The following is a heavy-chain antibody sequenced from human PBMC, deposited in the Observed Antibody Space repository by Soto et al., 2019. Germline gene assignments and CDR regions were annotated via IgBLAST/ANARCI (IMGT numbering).Heavy chain of an antibody. J-gene: IGHJ4*02. D-gene: IGHD6-19*01. CDR2: IYYSGST. CDR1: GGFISRSSYY. Sequence: ASEALSLTCTVSGGFISRSSYYWVWIRQPPGKGLEWIGSIYYSGSTYYNPSLKSRVTISVDTSKNQFSLKLSSVTAADTAVYYCARHFTSAGTDLDYWGQGTLVTVSS. CDR3: ARHFTSAGTDLDY. V-gene: IGHV4-39*01.